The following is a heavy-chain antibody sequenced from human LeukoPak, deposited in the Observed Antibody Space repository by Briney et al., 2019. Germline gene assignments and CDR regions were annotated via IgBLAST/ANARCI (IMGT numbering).Heavy chain of an antibody. Sequence: PGGSLRLSCAASGFTFSSYGMHWVRQAPGKGLEWVSVIYSGGSTYYADSVKGRFTISRDNSKNTLYLQMNSLRAEDTAVYYCARAPWGYDSSGYPIYYFDYWGQGTLVTVSS. CDR3: ARAPWGYDSSGYPIYYFDY. J-gene: IGHJ4*02. CDR1: GFTFSSYG. V-gene: IGHV3-66*01. CDR2: IYSGGST. D-gene: IGHD3-22*01.